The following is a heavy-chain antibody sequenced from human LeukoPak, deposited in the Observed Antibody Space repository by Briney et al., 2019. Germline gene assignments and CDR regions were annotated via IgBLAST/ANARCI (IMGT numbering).Heavy chain of an antibody. CDR3: ARTGGDCSSGLCYYAMDV. CDR2: IYYSGST. Sequence: ASETLSLTCTVSGGSISSYYWSWIRQPPGKGLEWIGYIYYSGSTNYNPSLKSRVTISVDTSKNQFSLKLSSVTAADTAVYYCARTGGDCSSGLCYYAMDVWGQGTTVTVS. D-gene: IGHD2-21*02. CDR1: GGSISSYY. J-gene: IGHJ6*02. V-gene: IGHV4-59*01.